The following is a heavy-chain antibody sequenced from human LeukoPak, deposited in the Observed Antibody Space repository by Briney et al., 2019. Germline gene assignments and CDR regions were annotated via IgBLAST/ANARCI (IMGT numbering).Heavy chain of an antibody. CDR3: ARVPIVGATRVAFDI. CDR1: GYTFTSYG. CDR2: ISAYNGNT. J-gene: IGHJ3*02. Sequence: ASVKVSGKASGYTFTSYGISWVRQAPGQGLEWMGWISAYNGNTNYAQKLQGRVTMTTDTSTSTAYMELRSLRSDDTAVYYCARVPIVGATRVAFDIWGQGTMVTVSS. D-gene: IGHD1-26*01. V-gene: IGHV1-18*01.